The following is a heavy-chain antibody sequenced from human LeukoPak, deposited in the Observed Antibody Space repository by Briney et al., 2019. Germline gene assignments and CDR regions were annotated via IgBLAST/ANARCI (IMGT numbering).Heavy chain of an antibody. D-gene: IGHD5-24*01. CDR1: VGSISSSSYY. CDR2: INHSGST. CDR3: ARDLGGGWLQLRGCFDY. Sequence: SETLSLTCTVSVGSISSSSYYWSWIRQPPGKGLEWIGEINHSGSTNYNPSLKSRVTISVDTSKNQFSLKLSSVTAADTAVYYCARDLGGGWLQLRGCFDYWGQGTLVTVSS. V-gene: IGHV4-39*07. J-gene: IGHJ4*02.